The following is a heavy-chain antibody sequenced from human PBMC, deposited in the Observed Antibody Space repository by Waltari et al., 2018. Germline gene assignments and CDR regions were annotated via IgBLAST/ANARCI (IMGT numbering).Heavy chain of an antibody. D-gene: IGHD3-22*01. J-gene: IGHJ3*02. CDR2: IYYSGST. V-gene: IGHV4-59*01. CDR3: ARVGGVTMIVRYAFDI. CDR1: GGSISRYY. Sequence: QVQLQESGPGLVKPSETLSLTCTVSGGSISRYYWSWIRPPPGKGLEWIGYIYYSGSTNYNPSLKSRVTISVDTSKNQFSLKLSSVTAADTAVYYCARVGGVTMIVRYAFDIWGQGTMVTVSS.